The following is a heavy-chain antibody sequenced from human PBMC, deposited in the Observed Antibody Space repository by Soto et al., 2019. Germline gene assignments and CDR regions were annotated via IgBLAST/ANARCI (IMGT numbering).Heavy chain of an antibody. CDR2: VSGRGADK. J-gene: IGHJ3*02. D-gene: IGHD6-25*01. CDR3: ARDRSDSSRADSFDI. Sequence: GGSLRLSCAASGFTFSSYTMNWVRQAPGKGLEWVSGVSGRGADKFYADSVKGRFTISRDNSKNTVYLQMNSLRAEDTAVYYCARDRSDSSRADSFDIWGQGTMVTVSS. V-gene: IGHV3-23*01. CDR1: GFTFSSYT.